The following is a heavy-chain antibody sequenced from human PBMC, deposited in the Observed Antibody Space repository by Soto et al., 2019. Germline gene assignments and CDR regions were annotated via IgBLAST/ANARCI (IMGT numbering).Heavy chain of an antibody. CDR1: GGTFSSYA. Sequence: ASVKVSCKASGGTFSSYAISWVRQAPGQGLEWMGGIIPIFGTANYAQKFQGRVTITADESTSTAYMELSSLRSEDTAVYYCARDKRGHYYYYGMDVWGQGTTVTVSS. V-gene: IGHV1-69*13. J-gene: IGHJ6*02. D-gene: IGHD3-10*01. CDR2: IIPIFGTA. CDR3: ARDKRGHYYYYGMDV.